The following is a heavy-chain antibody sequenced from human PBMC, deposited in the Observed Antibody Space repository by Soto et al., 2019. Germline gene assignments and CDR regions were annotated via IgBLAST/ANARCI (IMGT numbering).Heavy chain of an antibody. D-gene: IGHD2-15*01. CDR3: ARDGCSGSNCLNWFDP. Sequence: PGGPLRLSCADSGLSFSSYGMHWVRQAPGEGLEWVALISYDGSNKYYPDSVKGRFTIYRDNSKNTLYLQMNSLRTEDTAVYYCARDGCSGSNCLNWFDPWGQGTLVTVS. J-gene: IGHJ5*02. V-gene: IGHV3-30*03. CDR1: GLSFSSYG. CDR2: ISYDGSNK.